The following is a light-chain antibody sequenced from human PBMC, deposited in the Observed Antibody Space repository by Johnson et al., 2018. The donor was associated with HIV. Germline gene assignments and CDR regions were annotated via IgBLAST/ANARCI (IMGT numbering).Light chain of an antibody. J-gene: IGLJ1*01. V-gene: IGLV1-51*02. CDR3: GTWDSSLSASYV. Sequence: QSVLTQPPSLSAAPGQRVSISCSGNSSNIENYFVSWYQQLPDAAPKLLIYENNKRPSGIPDRFSGSKSGTSATLGITGLQTGDEADYYCGTWDSSLSASYVFGTGTKVTV. CDR1: SSNIENYF. CDR2: ENN.